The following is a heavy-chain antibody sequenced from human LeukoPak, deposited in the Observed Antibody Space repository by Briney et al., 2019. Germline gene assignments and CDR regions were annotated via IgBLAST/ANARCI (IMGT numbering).Heavy chain of an antibody. J-gene: IGHJ4*02. CDR2: IRYDGSNK. D-gene: IGHD3-10*01. CDR1: GFTFSSYG. V-gene: IGHV3-30*02. Sequence: GGSLRLSCAASGFTFSSYGMHWVRQAPGKGLEWVAFIRYDGSNKYYADSVKGRFTISRDNSKNTLYLQMNSLRPEDTAVYYCTRSLGGIRGHFDYWGQGTLVTVSS. CDR3: TRSLGGIRGHFDY.